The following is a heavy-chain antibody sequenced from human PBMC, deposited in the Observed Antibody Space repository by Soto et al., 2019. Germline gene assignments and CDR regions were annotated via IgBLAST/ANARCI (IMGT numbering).Heavy chain of an antibody. Sequence: EVQLVESGGGLVQPGRSLRLSCAASGFTFDDYAMHWVRQAPGKGLEWVSGISWNSGRTGYADSVKGRFTISRDNANNSLYLQLNSLRADDTSYYYCAQSPSYYGDFDYWGQGTLVTVSS. V-gene: IGHV3-9*01. CDR1: GFTFDDYA. CDR2: ISWNSGRT. J-gene: IGHJ4*02. CDR3: AQSPSYYGDFDY. D-gene: IGHD1-26*01.